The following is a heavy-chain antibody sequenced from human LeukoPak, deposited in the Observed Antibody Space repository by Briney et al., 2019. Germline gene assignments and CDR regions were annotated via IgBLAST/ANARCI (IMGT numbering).Heavy chain of an antibody. CDR3: ARDDMAQKDAFDI. CDR1: RFTFTSYT. V-gene: IGHV3-21*01. D-gene: IGHD2-15*01. Sequence: GGSLRLSCAASRFTFTSYTMNWVRQAPGEGLEWVSSISSSSSYIYYADSVKGRFTISRDNAKNSLYLQMNSLRAEDTAVYYCARDDMAQKDAFDIWGQGTMVTVSS. CDR2: ISSSSSYI. J-gene: IGHJ3*02.